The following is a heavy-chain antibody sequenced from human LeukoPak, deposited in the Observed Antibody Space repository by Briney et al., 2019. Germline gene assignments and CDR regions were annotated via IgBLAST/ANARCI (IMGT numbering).Heavy chain of an antibody. CDR1: GFTFGSYA. Sequence: GGSLRLSCAASGFTFGSYAMHWVRQAPGKGLEWVAVISYDGSNKYYADSVKGRFTISRDNAKNALYLQMNSLTAEDTALYHCARDRSYGSFDFWGQGTLVTVSS. J-gene: IGHJ4*02. CDR3: ARDRSYGSFDF. V-gene: IGHV3-30-3*01. D-gene: IGHD5-18*01. CDR2: ISYDGSNK.